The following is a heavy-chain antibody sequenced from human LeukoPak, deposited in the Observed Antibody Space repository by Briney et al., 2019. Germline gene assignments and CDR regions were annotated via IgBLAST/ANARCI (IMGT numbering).Heavy chain of an antibody. D-gene: IGHD3-9*01. Sequence: GGSLRLSCAASGFTFDDYTMHWVRQAPGKGLEWVSLISWDGGSTYSADSVKGRFAISRDNSKNSLYLQMNSLRTEDTALYYCAKELRYFDWSEMGFDYWGQGTLVTVSS. CDR1: GFTFDDYT. J-gene: IGHJ4*02. V-gene: IGHV3-43*01. CDR2: ISWDGGST. CDR3: AKELRYFDWSEMGFDY.